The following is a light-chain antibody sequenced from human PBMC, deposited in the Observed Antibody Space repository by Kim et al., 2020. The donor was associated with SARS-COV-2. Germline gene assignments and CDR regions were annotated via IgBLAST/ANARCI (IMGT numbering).Light chain of an antibody. J-gene: IGKJ1*01. CDR3: QQYGSSPPT. CDR2: GAS. V-gene: IGKV3-20*01. Sequence: SQGERATPSCRASQRVSSSYLAWYQQKPGQAPRLLIYGASSRATGIPDRFSGSGSGTDFTLTISRLEPEDFAVYYCQQYGSSPPTFGQGTKVDIK. CDR1: QRVSSSY.